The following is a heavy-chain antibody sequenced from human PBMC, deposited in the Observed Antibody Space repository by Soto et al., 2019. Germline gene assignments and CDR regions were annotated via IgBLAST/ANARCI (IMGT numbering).Heavy chain of an antibody. CDR2: INAGNGNT. D-gene: IGHD3-3*01. J-gene: IGHJ6*02. V-gene: IGHV1-3*01. CDR1: GYTFTSYA. CDR3: ARVLERTRYDDFWSGYSPLWDV. Sequence: QVQLVQSGAEVKKPGASVKVSCKASGYTFTSYAMHWVRQAPGQRLEWMGWINAGNGNTKYSQKFQGRVTITRDTSASTAYMELSSLRSEDTAVYYCARVLERTRYDDFWSGYSPLWDVWGQGTTVTVSS.